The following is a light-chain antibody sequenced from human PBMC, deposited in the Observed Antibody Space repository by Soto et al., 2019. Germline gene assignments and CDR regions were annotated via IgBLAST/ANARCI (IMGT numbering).Light chain of an antibody. V-gene: IGKV3-15*01. CDR2: DAS. J-gene: IGKJ1*01. CDR1: QSVSSN. CDR3: QHHNTWYWT. Sequence: EIVMTQSPATLSVSPGERATLSCRASQSVSSNLAWYQQKPGLAPRLFISDASTRATGIPARFSGSWSGTEFTLTITSLQSEDFAVYYCQHHNTWYWTFGQGTKVEIK.